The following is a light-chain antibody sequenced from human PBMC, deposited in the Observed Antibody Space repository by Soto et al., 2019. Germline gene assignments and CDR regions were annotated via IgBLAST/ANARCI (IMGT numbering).Light chain of an antibody. CDR2: DDN. Sequence: QSVLTQPPSVSAAPGQDVTISCSGSSSNLAYNSLSWYQQLPGTAPKLLIYDDNKRPSGIPARFSGSKSGTSATLGITGLETGDEGDYYCGAWDDSLNVHVFGSGTKLTVL. J-gene: IGLJ1*01. CDR1: SSNLAYNS. V-gene: IGLV1-51*01. CDR3: GAWDDSLNVHV.